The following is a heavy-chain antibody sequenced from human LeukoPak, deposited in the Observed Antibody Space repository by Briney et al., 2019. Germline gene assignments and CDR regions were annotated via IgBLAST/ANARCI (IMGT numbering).Heavy chain of an antibody. CDR2: INHSGST. CDR3: ARGGTGWYRY. Sequence: SETLSLTCAVYGGSFSGYYWSWIRQPPGKGLEWIGEINHSGSTNYNPSLKSRVTISVDTSKNQFSLKLSSVTAADTAVCYCARGGTGWYRYWGQGTLVTVSS. D-gene: IGHD6-19*01. V-gene: IGHV4-34*01. J-gene: IGHJ4*02. CDR1: GGSFSGYY.